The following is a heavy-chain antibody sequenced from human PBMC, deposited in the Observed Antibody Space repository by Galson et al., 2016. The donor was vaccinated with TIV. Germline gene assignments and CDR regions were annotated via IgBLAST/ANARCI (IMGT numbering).Heavy chain of an antibody. CDR3: ATSTMAARSMDS. Sequence: SVKVSCKASGGTLRTNAISWVRQAPGQGPEWMGGIIPLLATANYAQKFQGRVTVTTDETASTTYMELRSPRSEDSAVYYCATSTMAARSMDSWGQGTRVTVSS. J-gene: IGHJ5*01. CDR1: GGTLRTNA. CDR2: IIPLLATA. V-gene: IGHV1-69*05. D-gene: IGHD5-24*01.